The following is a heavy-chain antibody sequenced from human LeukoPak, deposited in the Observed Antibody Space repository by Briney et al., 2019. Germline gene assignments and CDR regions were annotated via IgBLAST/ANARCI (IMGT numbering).Heavy chain of an antibody. D-gene: IGHD3-10*01. CDR3: ARGGSGATKDDAFDI. J-gene: IGHJ3*02. Sequence: GGSLRLSCAASGFTFSSYSINWVRQAPGKGLEWVSSISSGSGHIYYADSVRGRFTISRDNAESSLHLQMNSLRAEDTAVYYCARGGSGATKDDAFDIWGQGTMVTVSS. CDR1: GFTFSSYS. V-gene: IGHV3-21*01. CDR2: ISSGSGHI.